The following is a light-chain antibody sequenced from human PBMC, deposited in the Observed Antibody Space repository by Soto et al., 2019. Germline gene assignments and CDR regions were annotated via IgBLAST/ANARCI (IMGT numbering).Light chain of an antibody. Sequence: EIVLTKSPGTLSLSPGERATLSCRASQIFSSSHLAWYQQRPGQAPRLLIYGVSSRASGIPDRFSGSGSGTDFTLTISRLEPEDFVVYYCQQYGSSPYTFGQGTKLEIK. J-gene: IGKJ2*01. CDR2: GVS. CDR1: QIFSSSH. CDR3: QQYGSSPYT. V-gene: IGKV3-20*01.